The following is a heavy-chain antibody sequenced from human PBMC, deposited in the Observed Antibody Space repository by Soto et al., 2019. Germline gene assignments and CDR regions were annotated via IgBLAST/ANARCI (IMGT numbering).Heavy chain of an antibody. CDR3: AKDLWELPPDAFDI. Sequence: ESGGGVVQPGRSLRLSCAASGFTFSSYGMHWVRQAPGKGLEWVAVISYDGSNKYYADSVKGRFTISRDNSKNTLYLQMNSLRAEDTAVYYCAKDLWELPPDAFDIWGQGTMVTVSS. CDR1: GFTFSSYG. V-gene: IGHV3-30*18. D-gene: IGHD1-26*01. CDR2: ISYDGSNK. J-gene: IGHJ3*02.